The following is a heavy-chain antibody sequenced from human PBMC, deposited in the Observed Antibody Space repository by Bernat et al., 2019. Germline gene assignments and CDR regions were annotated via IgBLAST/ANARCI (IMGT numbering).Heavy chain of an antibody. Sequence: EVQLVQSGAEVKKPGESLKISCKGSGYSFTNYWIAWLRQMPGKGLDWMGVIYSGDSEIRYSPSFQGQVTNSADTSISTAYLQWGSLRASDTAIYYCARHTAGINDYWGQGTLVTVSS. D-gene: IGHD2-8*02. CDR1: GYSFTNYW. CDR3: ARHTAGINDY. V-gene: IGHV5-51*01. J-gene: IGHJ4*02. CDR2: IYSGDSEI.